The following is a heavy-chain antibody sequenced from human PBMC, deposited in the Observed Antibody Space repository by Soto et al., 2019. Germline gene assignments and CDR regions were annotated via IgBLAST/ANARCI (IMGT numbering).Heavy chain of an antibody. Sequence: QVQLVESGGGVVQPGRSLRLSCAASGFTFSSYGMHWVRQAPGKGLEWVAVIWYDGSNKYYADSVKGRFPISRDNSKNTLYLQMNSLRAEDTAVYYCARDNSSSWYGQTNWFDPWGQGTLVTVSS. CDR2: IWYDGSNK. J-gene: IGHJ5*02. CDR3: ARDNSSSWYGQTNWFDP. CDR1: GFTFSSYG. V-gene: IGHV3-33*01. D-gene: IGHD6-13*01.